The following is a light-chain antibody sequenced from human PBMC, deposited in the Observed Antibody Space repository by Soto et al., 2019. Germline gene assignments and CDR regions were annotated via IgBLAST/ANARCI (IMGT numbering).Light chain of an antibody. V-gene: IGKV1-39*01. CDR1: QTISSH. CDR2: GAY. J-gene: IGKJ2*01. Sequence: DIQMTQSPSFLSASVGDRVTITCRASQTISSHLNWYQQKPGKAPNLLIYGAYSLQSGVPSRFSGSGSGTDFTLTISSLQTEDFATYYCQQSYNTPRTFGQGTKLEIK. CDR3: QQSYNTPRT.